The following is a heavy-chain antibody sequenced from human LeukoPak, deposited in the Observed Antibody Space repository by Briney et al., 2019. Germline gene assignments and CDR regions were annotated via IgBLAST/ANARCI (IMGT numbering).Heavy chain of an antibody. CDR1: GFTFSNYG. CDR3: AKEGTAQISTWYDY. V-gene: IGHV3-30*18. Sequence: PGRSLRLSCATSGFTFSNYGMHWVRQAPGKGLEWVAVVSYEGKSQYYADSVRGRFTISRDNSKNTLYLQMNSLRGEDAAVHYCAKEGTAQISTWYDYWGQGTLVTVSS. J-gene: IGHJ4*02. CDR2: VSYEGKSQ. D-gene: IGHD6-13*01.